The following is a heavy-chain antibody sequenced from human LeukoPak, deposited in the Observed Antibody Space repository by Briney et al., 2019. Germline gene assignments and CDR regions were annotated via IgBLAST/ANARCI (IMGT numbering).Heavy chain of an antibody. CDR1: GGSISSSSYY. J-gene: IGHJ6*02. Sequence: PSEPLSLTCTVSGGSISSSSYYWGWIRQPPGKGLEWIGSIYYSGSTYYNPSLKIRVTISVDTSKNQFSLKLSSVTAADTAVYYCARFPTIFGVVNGSGCMDVWGQGTTVTVSS. CDR3: ARFPTIFGVVNGSGCMDV. CDR2: IYYSGST. V-gene: IGHV4-39*01. D-gene: IGHD3-3*01.